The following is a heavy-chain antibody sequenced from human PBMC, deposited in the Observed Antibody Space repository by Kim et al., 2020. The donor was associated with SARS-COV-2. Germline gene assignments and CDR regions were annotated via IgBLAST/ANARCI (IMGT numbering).Heavy chain of an antibody. Sequence: GGSLRLSCGASGLNFSDHYMDWVRQAPGKGLEWVGRSRDRANSYSTEYAASVKGRFAISRDHSQNSVNLEMQDLKVEDTAIYYCTRRIFDAFDIWGQGA. J-gene: IGHJ3*02. D-gene: IGHD1-20*01. CDR3: TRRIFDAFDI. CDR1: GLNFSDHY. CDR2: SRDRANSYST. V-gene: IGHV3-72*01.